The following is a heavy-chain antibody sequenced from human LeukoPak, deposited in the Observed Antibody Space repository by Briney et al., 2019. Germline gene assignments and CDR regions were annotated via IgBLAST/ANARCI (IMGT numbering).Heavy chain of an antibody. CDR1: GFTFDDYA. CDR3: ASRLDY. CDR2: ISWNSGSI. J-gene: IGHJ4*02. Sequence: PGGSLRLSCAASGFTFDDYAMHWVRQAPGKGLEWVSGISWNSGSIGYADSVKGRFTISRDNAKNSLYLQMNSLRAKDTALYYCASRLDYWGQGTLVTVSS. V-gene: IGHV3-9*01.